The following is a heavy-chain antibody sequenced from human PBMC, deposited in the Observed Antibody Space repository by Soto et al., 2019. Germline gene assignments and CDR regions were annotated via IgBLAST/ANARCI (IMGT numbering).Heavy chain of an antibody. CDR2: FSGTGGYT. V-gene: IGHV3-23*01. D-gene: IGHD4-17*01. CDR3: ARGQRALITYGPFDP. CDR1: GFTLSSYA. Sequence: LRLSCAASGFTLSSYAMSWVRQAPGKGLEWVSTFSGTGGYTYYADSVKGRFTISRDDSKNTLFLHMNSLRAADTAVYYCARGQRALITYGPFDPWGQGTLVTVSS. J-gene: IGHJ5*02.